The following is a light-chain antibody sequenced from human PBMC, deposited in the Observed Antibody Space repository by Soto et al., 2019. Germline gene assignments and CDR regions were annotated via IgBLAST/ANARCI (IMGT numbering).Light chain of an antibody. CDR3: SSYAGSNNLV. Sequence: QSALTQPPSASGYPGQSVTFSCTGTSSDVGGSNYVSWYQQHPGKAPKLMIYEVTKRPSGVPDRFSGSKSGNTASLTVSGLQAEDEADYYCSSYAGSNNLVFGGGTKLTVL. CDR2: EVT. CDR1: SSDVGGSNY. J-gene: IGLJ2*01. V-gene: IGLV2-8*01.